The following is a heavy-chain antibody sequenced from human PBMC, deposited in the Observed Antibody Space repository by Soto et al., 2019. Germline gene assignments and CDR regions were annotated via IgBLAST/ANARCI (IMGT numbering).Heavy chain of an antibody. CDR3: ATVGGSFFDN. J-gene: IGHJ4*02. CDR2: IHTSGIT. Sequence: QVQLQESGPGLVKPSETLSLTCTVSGDSITNYYWSWIRQSAGNGLECIGRIHTSGITNYNPSLRSRVTMSADTSKNQFSLKLSSVTAADTAVYYCATVGGSFFDNWGQGTLVTVSS. D-gene: IGHD1-26*01. CDR1: GDSITNYY. V-gene: IGHV4-4*07.